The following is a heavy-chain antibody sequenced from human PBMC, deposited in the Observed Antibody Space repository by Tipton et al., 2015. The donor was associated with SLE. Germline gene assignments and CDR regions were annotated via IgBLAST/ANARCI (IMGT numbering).Heavy chain of an antibody. D-gene: IGHD6-6*01. CDR2: IYYSGST. V-gene: IGHV4-59*01. Sequence: VKPSETLSLTCAVYGGSFSSYYWSWIRQPPGKGLEWIGYIYYSGSTNYNPSLKSRVTISVDTSKNQFSLKLSSVTAADTAVYYCARSGGAARGGYFDYWGQGTLVTVSS. CDR3: ARSGGAARGGYFDY. CDR1: GGSFSSYY. J-gene: IGHJ4*02.